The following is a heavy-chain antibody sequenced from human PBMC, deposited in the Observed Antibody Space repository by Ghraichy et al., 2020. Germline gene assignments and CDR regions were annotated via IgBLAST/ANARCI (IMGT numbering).Heavy chain of an antibody. CDR2: INHSNKT. J-gene: IGHJ4*02. Sequence: SETLSLTCTVYGGSFGGYYWNWIRQPPGKGLEWIGQINHSNKTDYNPYLKSRVTISVDTSKNQFSLKLSSVIAADAAVYYCSRGSPGITVAPVYWGQGTLVTVSS. D-gene: IGHD6-19*01. CDR1: GGSFGGYY. CDR3: SRGSPGITVAPVY. V-gene: IGHV4-34*01.